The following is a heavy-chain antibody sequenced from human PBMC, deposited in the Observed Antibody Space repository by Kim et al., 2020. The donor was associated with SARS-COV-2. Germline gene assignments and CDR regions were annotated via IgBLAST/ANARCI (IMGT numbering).Heavy chain of an antibody. CDR3: ARHHGGATNDY. D-gene: IGHD1-26*01. CDR1: GGSISSSSHY. V-gene: IGHV4-39*01. CDR2: IYYSGRT. J-gene: IGHJ4*02. Sequence: SETLSLTCTVSGGSISSSSHYWGWIRQPPGKGLEWIGSIYYSGRTYYNPSLKSRVTISVDTSKNQFSLKLSSVTAADTAVYYCARHHGGATNDYWGQGTLVTVSS.